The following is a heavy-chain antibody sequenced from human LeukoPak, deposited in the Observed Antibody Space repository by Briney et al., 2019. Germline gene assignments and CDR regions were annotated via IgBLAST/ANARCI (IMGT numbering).Heavy chain of an antibody. D-gene: IGHD2-2*01. V-gene: IGHV1-8*02. J-gene: IGHJ6*02. CDR3: ASQHCSSTSCSTYYYYGMDV. Sequence: GASVKVSCKASGYTFTGYYMHWVRQATGQGLEWMGWMNPNSGNTGYAQKFQGRVTMTRNTSISTAYMELSSLRSEDTAVYYCASQHCSSTSCSTYYYYGMDVWGQGTTVTVSS. CDR1: GYTFTGYY. CDR2: MNPNSGNT.